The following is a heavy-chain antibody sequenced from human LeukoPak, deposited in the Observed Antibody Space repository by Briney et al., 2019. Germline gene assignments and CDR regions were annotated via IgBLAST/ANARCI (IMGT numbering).Heavy chain of an antibody. J-gene: IGHJ5*02. V-gene: IGHV1-2*02. CDR2: INPNSGGT. CDR3: ANTYALGNYYKGGFDP. Sequence: ASVKVSCKASGYSFTGNYMHWVRQAPGQGLEWMGWINPNSGGTNYAQNFQGRVTMTRDTSIRTVYMELSRLRSDDTAVYYCANTYALGNYYKGGFDPWGQGTLVTVSS. D-gene: IGHD3-10*01. CDR1: GYSFTGNY.